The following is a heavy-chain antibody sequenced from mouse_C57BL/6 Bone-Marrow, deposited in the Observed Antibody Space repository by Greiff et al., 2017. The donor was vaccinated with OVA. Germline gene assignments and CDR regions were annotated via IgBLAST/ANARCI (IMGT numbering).Heavy chain of an antibody. V-gene: IGHV5-16*01. CDR1: GFTFSDYY. D-gene: IGHD1-1*01. CDR2: IHYDGSST. Sequence: EVKLVEPEGGLVQPGSSMKLSCTASGFTFSDYYMAWVRQVPEKGLEWVANIHYDGSSTYYLDSLKSRFIISRDNAKNILYLQMSSLKSEDTATYYCARGGITTYFDYWGQGTTLTVSS. CDR3: ARGGITTYFDY. J-gene: IGHJ2*01.